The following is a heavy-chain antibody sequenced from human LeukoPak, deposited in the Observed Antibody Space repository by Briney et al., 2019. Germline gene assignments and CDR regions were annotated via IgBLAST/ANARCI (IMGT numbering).Heavy chain of an antibody. J-gene: IGHJ5*01. D-gene: IGHD3-10*01. CDR3: ARARGLGPGGWFDS. CDR1: GFTFSSYA. Sequence: GGSLRLSCAASGFTFSSYAMSWVRQAPGKGLEWVSAISGSGGSTYYADSVKGRFTISRDNSKNTLYLQMNSLRAEDTAVYYCARARGLGPGGWFDSGGQGTLVIVPS. V-gene: IGHV3-23*01. CDR2: ISGSGGST.